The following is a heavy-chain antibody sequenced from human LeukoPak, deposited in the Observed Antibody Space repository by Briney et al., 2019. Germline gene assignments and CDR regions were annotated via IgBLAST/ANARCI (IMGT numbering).Heavy chain of an antibody. CDR1: GFTFSNYE. CDR3: ARVRSGYSHENYFDY. D-gene: IGHD5-18*01. Sequence: GGSLRLACAASGFTFSNYEMNWVRQAPGKGLEWVSFISGSGSTIYYADSVKGRFTISRDNAKDSLYLQMNSLRAEDTAVYYCARVRSGYSHENYFDYWGQGTLVTVSS. J-gene: IGHJ4*02. V-gene: IGHV3-48*03. CDR2: ISGSGSTI.